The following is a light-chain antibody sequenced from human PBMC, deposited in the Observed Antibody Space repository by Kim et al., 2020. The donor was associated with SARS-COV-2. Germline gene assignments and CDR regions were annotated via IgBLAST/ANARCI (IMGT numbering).Light chain of an antibody. Sequence: GQSVTIACTGTSSDVGAYNHVYWYQQHPGKAPKFMIYDVSRRPSGVPDRFSGSKSGNTASLTISGLQAEDEADYYCCSYAGNFAFVFGGGTQLTVL. V-gene: IGLV2-11*03. CDR3: CSYAGNFAFV. CDR2: DVS. CDR1: SSDVGAYNH. J-gene: IGLJ3*02.